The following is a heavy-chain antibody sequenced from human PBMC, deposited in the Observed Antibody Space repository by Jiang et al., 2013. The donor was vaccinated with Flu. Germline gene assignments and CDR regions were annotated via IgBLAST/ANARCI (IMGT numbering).Heavy chain of an antibody. J-gene: IGHJ4*02. CDR1: GGTFSSYA. V-gene: IGHV1-69*01. D-gene: IGHD6-19*01. CDR2: IIPIFGTA. Sequence: SGAEVKKPGSSVKVSCKASGGTFSSYAISWVRQAPGQGLEWMGGIIPIFGTANYAQKFQGRVTITADESTSTAYMELSSLRSEDTAVYYCAREEAVAGTGLYYFDYWGQGTLVTVSS. CDR3: AREEAVAGTGLYYFDY.